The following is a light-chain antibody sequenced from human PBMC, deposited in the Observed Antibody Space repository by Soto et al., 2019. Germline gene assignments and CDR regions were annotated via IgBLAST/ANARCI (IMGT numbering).Light chain of an antibody. CDR3: QQYGSSPWT. Sequence: EIVLAQSPGTLSLSPGVWVTLSCRASQSVSSSYLAWYQQNPGQAPRLLIYGASSRATGIPDRFSGSGSGTDFTLTISSLEPEDFAVYYCQQYGSSPWTFGQGTKMDIK. CDR1: QSVSSSY. V-gene: IGKV3-20*01. J-gene: IGKJ1*01. CDR2: GAS.